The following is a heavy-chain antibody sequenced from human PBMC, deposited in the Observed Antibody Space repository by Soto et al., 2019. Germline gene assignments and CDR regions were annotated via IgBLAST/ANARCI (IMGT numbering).Heavy chain of an antibody. V-gene: IGHV3-23*01. CDR1: GITFTTYA. D-gene: IGHD4-17*01. J-gene: IGHJ6*02. Sequence: EVQLLQSGGGLVQPGGSLSLSCAASGITFTTYAMSWVRQAPGKGLEWVSTVAANVTNRHYADFVKGRFTISRDNSKHTLSLQTNSLRVEDTAIYYCAGDYLRLNTLNGNFYSFGMDVWGQGTAVTVSS. CDR3: AGDYLRLNTLNGNFYSFGMDV. CDR2: VAANVTNR.